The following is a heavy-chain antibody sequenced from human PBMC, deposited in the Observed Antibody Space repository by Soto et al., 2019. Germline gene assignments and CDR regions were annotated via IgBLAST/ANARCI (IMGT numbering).Heavy chain of an antibody. CDR3: ARVKVVPAAYYYYGMDV. J-gene: IGHJ6*02. CDR1: GGTFSSYA. V-gene: IGHV1-69*13. D-gene: IGHD2-2*01. Sequence: ASVKVSCKASGGTFSSYAISWVRQAPGQGLEWMGGIIPIFGTANYAQKFQGRVTITADESTSTAYMELSSLRSEDTAVYYCARVKVVPAAYYYYGMDVWGQGTTVTVSS. CDR2: IIPIFGTA.